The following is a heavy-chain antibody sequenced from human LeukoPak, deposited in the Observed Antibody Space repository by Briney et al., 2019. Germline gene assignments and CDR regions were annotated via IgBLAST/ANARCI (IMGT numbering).Heavy chain of an antibody. CDR1: GFTFSSYA. CDR2: ISYDGSNK. V-gene: IGHV3-30-3*01. Sequence: PGGSLRLSCAASGFTFSSYAMHWVRQAPGKGLEWVAVISYDGSNKYYADSVKGRFTISRDNSKNTLYLQMNSLRAEDTAVYYCAKEQWLNYYYYGMDVWGQGTTVTVSS. D-gene: IGHD6-19*01. J-gene: IGHJ6*02. CDR3: AKEQWLNYYYYGMDV.